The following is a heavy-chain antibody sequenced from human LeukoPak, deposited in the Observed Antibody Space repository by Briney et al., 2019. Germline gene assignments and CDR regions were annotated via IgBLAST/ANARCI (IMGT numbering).Heavy chain of an antibody. CDR2: IRSKANSYAT. Sequence: PGGSLRLSCAASGFTFSCSAMHWVRQASGKGLELVCRIRSKANSYATAYAASVKGRFTISRDDSKNTAYLQMNSLKTEDTAVYYCTRRTSSGWYDYYYGMDVWGKGTTVTVSS. J-gene: IGHJ6*04. V-gene: IGHV3-73*01. CDR3: TRRTSSGWYDYYYGMDV. D-gene: IGHD6-19*01. CDR1: GFTFSCSA.